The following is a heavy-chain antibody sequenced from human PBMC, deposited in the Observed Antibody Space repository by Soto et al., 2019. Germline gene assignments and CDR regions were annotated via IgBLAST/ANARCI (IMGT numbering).Heavy chain of an antibody. D-gene: IGHD2-2*01. CDR3: AKDSGDCSSTSCYFYYYYGMDV. CDR1: GFTFSSYG. CDR2: ISYDGSNK. Sequence: QVQLVEAGGGVVQPGRSLRLSCAASGFTFSSYGMHWVRQAPGKGLEWVAVISYDGSNKYYADSVKGRFTISRDNSKNTRYLQMNSLRAEDTAVYYCAKDSGDCSSTSCYFYYYYGMDVWGQGTTVTVSS. V-gene: IGHV3-30*18. J-gene: IGHJ6*02.